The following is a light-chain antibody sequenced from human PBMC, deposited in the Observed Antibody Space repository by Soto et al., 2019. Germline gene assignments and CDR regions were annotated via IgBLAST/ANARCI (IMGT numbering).Light chain of an antibody. CDR1: RSISSNY. CDR2: GAS. V-gene: IGKV3-20*01. J-gene: IGKJ1*01. CDR3: QQYGSSPRT. Sequence: EIVLAQSPGTLSLSPGERATLSCRASRSISSNYLAWYQQRSGQAPRLLIYGASSRATGIPDRFSGSGSGTDFTLTISRLEPEDFAVYYCQQYGSSPRTFGQGTKVEIK.